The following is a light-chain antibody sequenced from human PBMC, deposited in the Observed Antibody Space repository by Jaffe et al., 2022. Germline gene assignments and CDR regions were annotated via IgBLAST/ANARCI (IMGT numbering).Light chain of an antibody. CDR1: QSVLSSSNNKNC. CDR2: WAS. V-gene: IGKV4-1*01. Sequence: DIVMTQSPDSLAVSLGERATINCKSSQSVLSSSNNKNCLAWYQQKPGQPPKLLIYWASTRESGVPDRFSGSGSGTDFTLTISSLQAEDVAVYYCQQCYTFPYTFSQGTKLEIK. CDR3: QQCYTFPYT. J-gene: IGKJ2*01.